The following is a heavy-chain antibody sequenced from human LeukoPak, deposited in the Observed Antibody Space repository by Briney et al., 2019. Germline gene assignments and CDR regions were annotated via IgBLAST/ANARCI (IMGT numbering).Heavy chain of an antibody. Sequence: ASVKVSCKASGYTFTSYGIGWVRQAPGQGLEWMGWIDPNSGGTNYAQKFQGRVTMTRDTSISTAYMELSRLRSDDTAVYYCAREEEYSYGYFDYWGQGTLVTVSS. CDR2: IDPNSGGT. CDR1: GYTFTSYG. V-gene: IGHV1-2*02. CDR3: AREEEYSYGYFDY. D-gene: IGHD5-18*01. J-gene: IGHJ4*02.